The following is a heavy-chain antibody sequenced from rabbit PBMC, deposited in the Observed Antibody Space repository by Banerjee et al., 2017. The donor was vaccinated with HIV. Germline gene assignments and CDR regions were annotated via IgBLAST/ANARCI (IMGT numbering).Heavy chain of an antibody. V-gene: IGHV1S45*01. CDR1: GFTISSDYW. CDR3: ARDLAGVTGWNFNL. D-gene: IGHD4-1*01. CDR2: VSAGVSGST. Sequence: QERLVESRGGLVQPGESLTLSCKASGFTISSDYWIDWVRQAPGKGLEWIGCVSAGVSGSTYYASWAKGRFTISRSSSTTVTLQMTSLTAADTATYFCARDLAGVTGWNFNLWGQGTLVTVS. J-gene: IGHJ4*01.